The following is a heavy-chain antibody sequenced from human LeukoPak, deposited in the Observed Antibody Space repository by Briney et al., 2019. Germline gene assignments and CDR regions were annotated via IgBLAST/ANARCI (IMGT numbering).Heavy chain of an antibody. CDR3: AGEVTAAAGTIRSWFDP. V-gene: IGHV1-46*01. Sequence: ASVKVSCKASGYTFTSYYMHWVRQAPGQGLEWMGIINPSGGSTSYAQKFQGRVTMTRDTSTSTVYMELSSLRSEDTAVYYCAGEVTAAAGTIRSWFDPWGQGTLVTVSS. CDR2: INPSGGST. D-gene: IGHD6-13*01. CDR1: GYTFTSYY. J-gene: IGHJ5*02.